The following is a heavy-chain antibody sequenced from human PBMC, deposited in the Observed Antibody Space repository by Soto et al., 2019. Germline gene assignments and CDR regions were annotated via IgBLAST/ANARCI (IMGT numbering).Heavy chain of an antibody. J-gene: IGHJ3*02. D-gene: IGHD3-10*01. V-gene: IGHV3-30*18. Sequence: PGGSLRLSCAASGFTFSSYGMHWVRQAPGKGLEWVAVISYDGSNKYYADSVKGRFTISRDNSKNTLYLQMNSLRAEDTAVYYCAKDHYYGSGSYLAPVAFDIWGQGTMVTVSS. CDR2: ISYDGSNK. CDR3: AKDHYYGSGSYLAPVAFDI. CDR1: GFTFSSYG.